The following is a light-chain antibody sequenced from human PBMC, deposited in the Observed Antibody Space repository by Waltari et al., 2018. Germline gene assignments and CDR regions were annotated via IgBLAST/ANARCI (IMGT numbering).Light chain of an antibody. V-gene: IGKV4-1*01. J-gene: IGKJ2*01. CDR2: WAS. Sequence: SSQSVLYSSTNKNYLAWYQQKPGQPPKLLIYWASTRESWVPDRFSGSGSGTDFTLTVSSLQAEDVAVYYCQQYYTTPYTFGQGTKLEIK. CDR1: QSVLYSSTNKNY. CDR3: QQYYTTPYT.